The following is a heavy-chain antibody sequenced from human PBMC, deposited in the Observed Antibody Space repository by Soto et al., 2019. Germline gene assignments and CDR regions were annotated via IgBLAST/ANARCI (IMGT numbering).Heavy chain of an antibody. CDR2: IYYSGSI. V-gene: IGHV4-39*07. J-gene: IGHJ4*02. Sequence: SETLSLTCTVSGDSISSSNYYWGWIRQPPGKGLEWIGSIYYSGSIYYNPSLKSRVTISVDTSKNQFSLKLSSVTAADTAVYYWARHRRDAALPFDYWGQGTLVTVSS. CDR1: GDSISSSNYY. CDR3: ARHRRDAALPFDY. D-gene: IGHD6-25*01.